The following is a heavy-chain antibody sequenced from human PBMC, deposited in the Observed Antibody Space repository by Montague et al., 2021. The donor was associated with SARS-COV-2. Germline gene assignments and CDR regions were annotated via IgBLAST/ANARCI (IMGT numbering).Heavy chain of an antibody. J-gene: IGHJ5*01. CDR2: INYSGST. CDR1: GDSMNNYY. CDR3: AGHPFKSPWDPRPFDS. V-gene: IGHV4-59*08. Sequence: SETLSPTCTVSGDSMNNYYWSWIRQPPGKGLEWIGYINYSGSTHXNPSLKSRVTISVDTSKNELSLKLSSVTAADTAVYFCAGHPFKSPWDPRPFDSWGQGALVTVSS. D-gene: IGHD1-1*01.